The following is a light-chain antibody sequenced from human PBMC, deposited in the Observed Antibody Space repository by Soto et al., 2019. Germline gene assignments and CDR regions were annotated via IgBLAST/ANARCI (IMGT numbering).Light chain of an antibody. CDR2: GAS. CDR1: QAVNTR. J-gene: IGKJ1*01. V-gene: IGKV3-20*01. Sequence: EILMTQAPDTLSVSQWEGGTLSCRASQAVNTRLAWYQHKPGQAPRLLIFGASSRATEITDRFSGSGSGTDLNLNIRRLEPEDFAVYYCQRYGSSGTFGPGT. CDR3: QRYGSSGT.